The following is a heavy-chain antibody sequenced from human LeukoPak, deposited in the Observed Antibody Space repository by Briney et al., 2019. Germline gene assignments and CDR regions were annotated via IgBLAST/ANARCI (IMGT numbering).Heavy chain of an antibody. CDR2: INPNSGGT. CDR1: GYTFTGYY. Sequence: VATVKVSCKASGYTFTGYYMHWVRQAPGQGLEWMGWINPNSGGTNYAQKFQGRVTMTRDTSISTAYMELSRLRSDDTAVYYCARYDIVVPASEAKFDYWGQGTLFTVSS. D-gene: IGHD2-15*01. V-gene: IGHV1-2*02. J-gene: IGHJ4*02. CDR3: ARYDIVVPASEAKFDY.